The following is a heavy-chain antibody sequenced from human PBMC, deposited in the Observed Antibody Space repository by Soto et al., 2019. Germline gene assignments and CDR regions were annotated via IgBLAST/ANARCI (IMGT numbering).Heavy chain of an antibody. CDR3: ARGEYFDWSPNY. CDR1: GGSFSGYY. J-gene: IGHJ4*02. V-gene: IGHV4-34*01. CDR2: INHSGST. D-gene: IGHD3-9*01. Sequence: SETLSLTCAVYGGSFSGYYWSWIRQPPGKGLEWIGEINHSGSTNYNPSLKSRVTISVDTSKNQFSLKLSSVTAADTAVYYCARGEYFDWSPNYWGQGTLVTVSS.